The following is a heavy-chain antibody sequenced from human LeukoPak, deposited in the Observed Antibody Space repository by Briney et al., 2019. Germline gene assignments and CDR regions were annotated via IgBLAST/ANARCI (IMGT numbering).Heavy chain of an antibody. CDR3: AKDGRQRKTYFYGSGSANAFDI. CDR1: GFTFSSYG. CDR2: IRYDGNNK. V-gene: IGHV3-30*02. D-gene: IGHD3-10*01. Sequence: GGSLRLSCAASGFTFSSYGMHWVRQAPGKGLEWVTFIRYDGNNKYYADSVKGRFTISRDDSKSTLYLQMNSLRAEDTAIYYCAKDGRQRKTYFYGSGSANAFDIWGQGTMVTVSS. J-gene: IGHJ3*02.